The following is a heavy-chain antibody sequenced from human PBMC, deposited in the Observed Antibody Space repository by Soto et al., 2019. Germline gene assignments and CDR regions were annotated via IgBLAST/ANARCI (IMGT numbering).Heavy chain of an antibody. Sequence: QVQLVQSGAEVKKPGASVKVSCKASGYTFTSYGISWVRQAPGQGLEWMGWISAYNGNTNYAQKLQGRVTMTTDTSTRTAYMELRSLRSDDTAVYYCARVRYYYGSGSYSLDYWGQGTLVTVSS. CDR2: ISAYNGNT. J-gene: IGHJ4*02. CDR3: ARVRYYYGSGSYSLDY. D-gene: IGHD3-10*01. V-gene: IGHV1-18*01. CDR1: GYTFTSYG.